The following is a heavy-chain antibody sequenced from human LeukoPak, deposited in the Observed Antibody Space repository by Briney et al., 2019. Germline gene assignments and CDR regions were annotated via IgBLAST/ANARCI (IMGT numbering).Heavy chain of an antibody. J-gene: IGHJ4*02. CDR3: ARDPLEWLSPFDY. CDR2: ISYTGTYI. V-gene: IGHV3-21*01. Sequence: PGGSLRLSCAASAFSLNAYNMNWVRQAPGKGLEWVSSISYTGTYIYYADSVKGRFTISRDNAKNSLYLQMNSLRAEDTAVYYCARDPLEWLSPFDYWGQGTLVTVSS. CDR1: AFSLNAYN. D-gene: IGHD3-3*01.